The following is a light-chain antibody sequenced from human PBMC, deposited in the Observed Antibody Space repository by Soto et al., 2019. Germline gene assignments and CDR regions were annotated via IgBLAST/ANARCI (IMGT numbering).Light chain of an antibody. Sequence: QSVLTQPASVSVSPGQSITIPCTGTSNDIGGYIYVSWYQHHPGRAPKLIIYEVRNRPSGVSNRFSGSKSDNTASLTISGLQAEDEATYYCSSYTSGDTLAFGGGTKVTVL. CDR3: SSYTSGDTLA. J-gene: IGLJ2*01. V-gene: IGLV2-14*01. CDR2: EVR. CDR1: SNDIGGYIY.